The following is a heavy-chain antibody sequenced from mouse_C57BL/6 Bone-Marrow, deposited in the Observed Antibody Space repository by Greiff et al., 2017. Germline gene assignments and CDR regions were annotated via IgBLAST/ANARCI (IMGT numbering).Heavy chain of an antibody. J-gene: IGHJ4*01. V-gene: IGHV1-19*01. Sequence: EVQLVESGPVLVKPGASVKMSCKASGYTFTDYYMNWVKQSHGKSLEWIGVINPYNGGTSYNQKVKGKATLTVDKSSSTAYMELNSLTSEDSAVYYCARDTVVADDYAMDYWGQGTSVTVSS. D-gene: IGHD1-1*01. CDR1: GYTFTDYY. CDR2: INPYNGGT. CDR3: ARDTVVADDYAMDY.